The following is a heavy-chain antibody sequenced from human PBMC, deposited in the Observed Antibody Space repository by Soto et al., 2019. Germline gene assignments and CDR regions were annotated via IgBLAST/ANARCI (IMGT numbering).Heavy chain of an antibody. D-gene: IGHD6-19*01. CDR2: IKSKSDGGAA. CDR3: TSEMRDSSGWYGAFDI. CDR1: GFTFTNAW. Sequence: GGSRRRSCTTSGFTFTNAWMDCVRQGPGKGLERVARIKSKSDGGAADYPAPVKDRFIISRDDSKNTLYLQIYSVQTGARAVYYCTSEMRDSSGWYGAFDIWGQGTMVTVSS. J-gene: IGHJ4*02. V-gene: IGHV3-15*01.